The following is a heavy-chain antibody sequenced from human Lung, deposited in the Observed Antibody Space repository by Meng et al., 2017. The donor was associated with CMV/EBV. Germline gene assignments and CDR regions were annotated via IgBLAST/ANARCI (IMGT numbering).Heavy chain of an antibody. J-gene: IGHJ1*01. D-gene: IGHD1-7*01. CDR1: GFTFSSYT. Sequence: SCEVSGFTFSSYTMNWVRQAPGKGLEWVSSISGFSDYIHYADSVKGRFTISRDNAKNSLYLQMNSLRAEDTAVYYCARAPGIGGTTGVYWGQGTXVTVSS. CDR2: ISGFSDYI. CDR3: ARAPGIGGTTGVY. V-gene: IGHV3-21*01.